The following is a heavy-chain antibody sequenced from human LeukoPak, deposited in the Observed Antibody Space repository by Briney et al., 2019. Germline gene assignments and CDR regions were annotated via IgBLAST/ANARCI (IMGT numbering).Heavy chain of an antibody. Sequence: GGSLRLSCAASGFTFSSYAMHWVRQAPGKGLEYVSAISSNGGSTYYANSVKGRFTISRDNSKNTLYLQMGSLRSDDTAVYYCARTPSTSETAAGSFDYWGQGTLVTVSS. J-gene: IGHJ4*02. V-gene: IGHV3-64*01. CDR1: GFTFSSYA. CDR2: ISSNGGST. CDR3: ARTPSTSETAAGSFDY. D-gene: IGHD6-13*01.